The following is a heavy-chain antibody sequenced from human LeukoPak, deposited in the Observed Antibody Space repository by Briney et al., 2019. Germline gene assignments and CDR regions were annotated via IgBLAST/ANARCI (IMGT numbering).Heavy chain of an antibody. V-gene: IGHV4-59*01. CDR1: GGSISSYY. CDR2: IYYSGST. J-gene: IGHJ4*02. Sequence: PSETLSLTCTVSGGSISSYYWSWIRQPPGKGLEWIGYIYYSGSTNYNPSLKSRVTISVDTSKNQFSLKLSSVTAADTAVYYCARSGSSWIETFDYWGQGALVTVSS. CDR3: ARSGSSWIETFDY. D-gene: IGHD6-13*01.